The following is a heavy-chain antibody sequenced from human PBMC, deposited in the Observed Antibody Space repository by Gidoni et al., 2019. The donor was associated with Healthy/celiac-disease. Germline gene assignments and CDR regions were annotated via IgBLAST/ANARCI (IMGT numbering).Heavy chain of an antibody. CDR1: GGSISSGGYY. J-gene: IGHJ5*02. D-gene: IGHD4-17*01. CDR3: ARVSLRYNWFDP. Sequence: QVQLQESGPGLVTPSQTLSLTCTVSGGSISSGGYYWSWIRQHPGKGLGWIGYIYYSGSTYYNPSLKSRVTISVDTSKNQFSLKLSSVTAADTAVYYCARVSLRYNWFDPWGQGTLVTVSS. V-gene: IGHV4-31*03. CDR2: IYYSGST.